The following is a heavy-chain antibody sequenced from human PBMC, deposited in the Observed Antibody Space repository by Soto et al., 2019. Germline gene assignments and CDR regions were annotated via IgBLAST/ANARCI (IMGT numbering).Heavy chain of an antibody. V-gene: IGHV3-9*01. J-gene: IGHJ3*02. D-gene: IGHD6-19*01. CDR3: VKDPGIGGIAVAGMSGIFDI. Sequence: EVQLVESGGGLVQPGRSLRLSCAASGFTFDDYAMHWVRQAPGKGLEWVSGISWNSGSIGYADSVKGRFTISRDNAKNSLYLQMNSLRAEDTALYYCVKDPGIGGIAVAGMSGIFDIWGQGTMVTVSS. CDR2: ISWNSGSI. CDR1: GFTFDDYA.